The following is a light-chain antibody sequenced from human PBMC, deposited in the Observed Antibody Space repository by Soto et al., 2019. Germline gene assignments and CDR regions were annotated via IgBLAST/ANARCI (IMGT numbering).Light chain of an antibody. V-gene: IGLV2-14*03. CDR3: SSYTSTSTPYV. CDR2: DVS. CDR1: SSDIGGYNY. J-gene: IGLJ1*01. Sequence: QSALTQPASVSGSPGQSITISCTGTSSDIGGYNYVSWYQQLPGKVPKLIIYDVSNRPSGVSDRFSGSKSGNAASLTISGLHAEDEADYYCSSYTSTSTPYVFGTGTKLTVL.